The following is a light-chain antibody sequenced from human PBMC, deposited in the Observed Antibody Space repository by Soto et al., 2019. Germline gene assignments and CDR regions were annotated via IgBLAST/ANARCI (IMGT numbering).Light chain of an antibody. CDR1: QSISSSY. J-gene: IGKJ4*01. V-gene: IGKV3-20*01. CDR3: QWSGGSVS. Sequence: EIVLTQSPGTLSLSPGEGATLSCRASQSISSSYLAWYQQKPGQAPRLLIYAASSRATGIPDRFSGSGSGTDFTLTISRLEPEDFAVYYCQWSGGSVSFGGGTKVE. CDR2: AAS.